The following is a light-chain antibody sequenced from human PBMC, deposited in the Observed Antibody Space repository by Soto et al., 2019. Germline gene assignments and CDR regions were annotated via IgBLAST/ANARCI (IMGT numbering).Light chain of an antibody. V-gene: IGKV1-39*01. J-gene: IGKJ4*01. Sequence: DIQMTQSPSSLSASVGDRVTITCRASQRPDNYVNWYQQKPGESPKLLIYARSTLQRGVPSRFSGGGSGTDFTLTISGLQPDDVATYYCQQTYSVPLTFGGGTKVAIK. CDR3: QQTYSVPLT. CDR2: ARS. CDR1: QRPDNY.